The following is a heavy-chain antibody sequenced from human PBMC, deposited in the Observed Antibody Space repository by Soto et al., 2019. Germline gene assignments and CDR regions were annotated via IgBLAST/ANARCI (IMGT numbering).Heavy chain of an antibody. D-gene: IGHD5-18*01. CDR2: LIAMLGTP. CDR1: GGTFGIHG. CDR3: ARGAMANFDY. V-gene: IGHV1-69*13. J-gene: IGHJ4*02. Sequence: GASVKVSCKASGGTFGIHGIAWVRQAPGQGLEWMGGLIAMLGTPTYAKKVQGRATITADESLTSSYLELRSLRSDDTAVYFCARGAMANFDYWGQGTVVTVSS.